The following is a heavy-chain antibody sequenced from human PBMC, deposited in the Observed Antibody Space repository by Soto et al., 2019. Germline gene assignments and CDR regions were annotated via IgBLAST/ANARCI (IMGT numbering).Heavy chain of an antibody. CDR1: GFTLSSYA. V-gene: IGHV3-30-3*01. J-gene: IGHJ4*02. CDR3: AREWGPGITGTTPCFDY. D-gene: IGHD1-7*01. Sequence: AGGSLRLSFAASGFTLSSYAMHWGRQAPGKGLEGVAVISYEGSNKYYADSVKGRFTISRDNSKNTLYLQMNSLRAEDTAVYYCAREWGPGITGTTPCFDYWGQGTLVTVSS. CDR2: ISYEGSNK.